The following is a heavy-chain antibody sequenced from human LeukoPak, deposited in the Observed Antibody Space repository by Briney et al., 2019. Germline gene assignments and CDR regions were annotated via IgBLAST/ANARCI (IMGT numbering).Heavy chain of an antibody. V-gene: IGHV1-2*02. CDR2: INPNSGGT. D-gene: IGHD3-9*01. CDR3: ARVAARNAVLRYFGLVSPFYYYYGMDV. J-gene: IGHJ6*02. Sequence: ASVKVSCKASGYTFTGYYMHWVRQAPGQGLEWMGWINPNSGGTNYAQKFQGRVTMTRDTSISTAYMELSRLRSDDTAVYYCARVAARNAVLRYFGLVSPFYYYYGMDVWGQGTTVTVSS. CDR1: GYTFTGYY.